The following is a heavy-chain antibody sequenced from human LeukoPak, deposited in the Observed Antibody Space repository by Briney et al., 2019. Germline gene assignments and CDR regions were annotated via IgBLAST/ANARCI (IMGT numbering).Heavy chain of an antibody. CDR1: GFSVSSNF. J-gene: IGHJ4*02. CDR3: AKGNSVTPDD. D-gene: IGHD4-17*01. CDR2: MFSDGSP. Sequence: GGSLRLSCAASGFSVSSNFMKWVRQASGQGLERVSVMFSDGSPFYADSVKGRFTISRDYSKNTVHLQMNSLRPEDTAVYYCAKGNSVTPDDWGQGTLVTVSS. V-gene: IGHV3-53*01.